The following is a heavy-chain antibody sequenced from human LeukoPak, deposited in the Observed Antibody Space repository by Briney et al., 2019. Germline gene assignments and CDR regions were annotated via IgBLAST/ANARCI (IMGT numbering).Heavy chain of an antibody. CDR1: GFTFSDYY. V-gene: IGHV3-11*06. CDR2: ISSSSSYT. D-gene: IGHD6-19*01. J-gene: IGHJ3*02. Sequence: PGGSLRLSCAASGFTFSDYYMSWIRQAPGKGLEWVSYISSSSSYTNYADSVKGRFTNSRDNAKNSLYLQMNSLRAEDTAVYYCAKGSSSGWYGEGAFDIWGQGTMVTVSS. CDR3: AKGSSSGWYGEGAFDI.